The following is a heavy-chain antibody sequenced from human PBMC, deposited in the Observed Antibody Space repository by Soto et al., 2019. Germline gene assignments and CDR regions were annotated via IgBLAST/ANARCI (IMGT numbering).Heavy chain of an antibody. J-gene: IGHJ6*02. Sequence: GGPLRLSCSASGFTYSSYAMHWVRQAPGKGLEYVSAISSNGGSTYYADSVKGRFTISRDNYKNTLYLQMSSLRAEDTAVYYFFQGSYDSSGYLPHYGMDVWGQGTTVTISS. D-gene: IGHD3-22*01. CDR1: GFTYSSYA. CDR3: FQGSYDSSGYLPHYGMDV. V-gene: IGHV3-64D*06. CDR2: ISSNGGST.